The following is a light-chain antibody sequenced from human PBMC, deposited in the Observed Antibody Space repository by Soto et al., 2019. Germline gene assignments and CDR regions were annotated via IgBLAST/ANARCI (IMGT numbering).Light chain of an antibody. CDR2: GVF. Sequence: EIVLTQSPGTLSLSPGERATLSCRASEPIINNFVAWYQQRPGQVPKLLLYGVFTRVSGLPDRFRGSGYGTEFTLTIARVEPEDFAVYFCQQYHLSPLTFGGGTQVQMK. J-gene: IGKJ4*01. CDR1: EPIINNF. V-gene: IGKV3-20*01. CDR3: QQYHLSPLT.